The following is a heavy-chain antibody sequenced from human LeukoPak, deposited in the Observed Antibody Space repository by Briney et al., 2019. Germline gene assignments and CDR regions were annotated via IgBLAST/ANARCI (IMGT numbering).Heavy chain of an antibody. CDR2: INHSGST. Sequence: SETLSLTCAVYGGSFSGYYWSWIRQPPGKGLEWIGEINHSGSTNYNPSLKSRVTISVDTSKNQFSLKLSPVTAADTAVYYCAAEDSSTSSMDVWGKGTTVTVSS. J-gene: IGHJ6*04. D-gene: IGHD2-2*01. CDR3: AAEDSSTSSMDV. CDR1: GGSFSGYY. V-gene: IGHV4-34*01.